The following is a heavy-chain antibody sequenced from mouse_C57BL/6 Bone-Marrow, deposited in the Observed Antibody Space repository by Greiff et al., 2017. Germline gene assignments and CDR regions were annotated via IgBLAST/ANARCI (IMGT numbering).Heavy chain of an antibody. D-gene: IGHD2-2*01. CDR2: ISYDGSN. V-gene: IGHV3-6*01. Sequence: EVQLQESGPGLVKPSQSLSLTCSVTGYSITSGYYWNWIRQFPGNKLEWMGYISYDGSNNYNPSLKNRISITRDTSKNQFFLKLNSVTTEDTATYYCAREGYDGAWFAYWGQGTLVIVSA. CDR1: GYSITSGYY. J-gene: IGHJ3*01. CDR3: AREGYDGAWFAY.